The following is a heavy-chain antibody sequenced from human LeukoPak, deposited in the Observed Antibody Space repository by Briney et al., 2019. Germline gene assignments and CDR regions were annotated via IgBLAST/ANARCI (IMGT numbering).Heavy chain of an antibody. D-gene: IGHD4/OR15-4a*01. V-gene: IGHV3-7*01. CDR3: ASGNYRESFHS. CDR1: GFTFRHMW. CDR2: MNQDGREK. Sequence: PGGSLRLSCAASGFTFRHMWMSGVRQAPGKGLEWVATMNQDGREKFHVDTVKGRFTISRDNAKNSLYLQMNSLRAEDTAVYFCASGNYRESFHSWGQGTLVTVSS. J-gene: IGHJ4*02.